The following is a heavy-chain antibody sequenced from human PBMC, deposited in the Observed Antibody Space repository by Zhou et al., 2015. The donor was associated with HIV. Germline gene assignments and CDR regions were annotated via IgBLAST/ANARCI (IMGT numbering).Heavy chain of an antibody. D-gene: IGHD4-17*01. V-gene: IGHV1-3*01. CDR2: IDAGNGNT. CDR1: GYTFTAYF. J-gene: IGHJ6*02. Sequence: QVQLVQSGAEVRKPGASVKISCKASGYTFTAYFIHWVRQAPGQRPEWMGWIDAGNGNTKYSQKFQARVTITRDTSASTSSMEMTSLRSEDTAVYYCARRPRPETMTTATYGMDVWGPGTTVAVSS. CDR3: ARRPRPETMTTATYGMDV.